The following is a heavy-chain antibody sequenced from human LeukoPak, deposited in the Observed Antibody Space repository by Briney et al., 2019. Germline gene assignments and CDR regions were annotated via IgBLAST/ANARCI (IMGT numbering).Heavy chain of an antibody. CDR1: GYTFTGYF. CDR3: ARVVDCSSRYYFDY. V-gene: IGHV1-2*02. Sequence: GASVKVSCKASGYTFTGYFMHWVRQAPGQGLVWMGWINPDSGGTAYAQKFQGRVTMTRDPSISTAYMELSRLRSDDTAVYYCARVVDCSSRYYFDYWGQGTLVTVSS. D-gene: IGHD6-13*01. J-gene: IGHJ4*02. CDR2: INPDSGGT.